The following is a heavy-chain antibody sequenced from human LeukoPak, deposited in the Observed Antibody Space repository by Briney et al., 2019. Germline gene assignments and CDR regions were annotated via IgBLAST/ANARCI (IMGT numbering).Heavy chain of an antibody. V-gene: IGHV4-34*01. D-gene: IGHD3-10*01. J-gene: IGHJ4*02. CDR2: INHSGST. CDR1: GASFSGYY. CDR3: ARGLGYYGSGIYSDY. Sequence: SETLSLTCAVYGASFSGYYWSWIRQPPGKGLECIGEINHSGSTNYNPSLKSRVTISVDTSKNQFSLKLSSVTAADTAVYYCARGLGYYGSGIYSDYWGQGTLVTVSS.